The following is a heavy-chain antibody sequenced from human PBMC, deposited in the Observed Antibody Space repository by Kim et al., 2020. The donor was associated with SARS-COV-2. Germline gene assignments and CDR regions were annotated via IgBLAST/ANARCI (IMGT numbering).Heavy chain of an antibody. CDR3: ARHAHSSYFDY. Sequence: SETLSLTCTVSGDFTSGYFWTWIRQPAGKGLEWIGRIYATGTSTYNPSFKSRVTMSIDTSNFSLKLTSVTAADTAVYYCARHAHSSYFDYWGQGILVTVS. CDR2: IYATGTS. CDR1: GDFTSGYF. V-gene: IGHV4-4*07. J-gene: IGHJ4*02. D-gene: IGHD6-13*01.